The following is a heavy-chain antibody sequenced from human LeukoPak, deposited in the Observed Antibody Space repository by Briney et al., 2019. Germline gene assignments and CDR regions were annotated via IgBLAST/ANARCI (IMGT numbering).Heavy chain of an antibody. V-gene: IGHV4-59*01. J-gene: IGHJ4*02. CDR1: GGSISSYY. D-gene: IGHD6-13*01. CDR3: ARFLSSSWHYFDY. CDR2: IYYSAST. Sequence: SETLSLTCTVSGGSISSYYWSWIRQPPGKGLEWIGYIYYSASTNYNPSLKSRVTISVDTSKNQFSLKLSSVTAAETAVYYCARFLSSSWHYFDYWGQGTLVTVSS.